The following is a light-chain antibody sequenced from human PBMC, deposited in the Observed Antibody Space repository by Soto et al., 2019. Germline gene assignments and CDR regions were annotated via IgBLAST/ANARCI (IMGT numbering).Light chain of an antibody. J-gene: IGKJ1*01. CDR3: QQYGSSGT. CDR1: QSLRSS. V-gene: IGKV3-20*01. CDR2: GAS. Sequence: ESVLTPSPATLSVSPVERATLSCRASQSLRSSLAWYQQKPGQAPRLLIYGASTRATGIPDRFSGSGSGTDFTLTISRLEPEDFAVYYCQQYGSSGTFGQGTKVDIK.